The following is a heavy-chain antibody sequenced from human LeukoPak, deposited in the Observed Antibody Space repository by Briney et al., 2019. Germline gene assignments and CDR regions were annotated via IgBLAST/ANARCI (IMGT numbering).Heavy chain of an antibody. Sequence: GGSLRLSCAASGFTFSNYPMHWVRQAPGKGPEYVSAITSDGGRTFYADSVKGRFTISRDNSAHTLYLQMGSLRAEDMAVYYCARVGSWDAFDIWGQGTMVTVSS. D-gene: IGHD1-26*01. CDR3: ARVGSWDAFDI. CDR1: GFTFSNYP. CDR2: ITSDGGRT. J-gene: IGHJ3*02. V-gene: IGHV3-64*02.